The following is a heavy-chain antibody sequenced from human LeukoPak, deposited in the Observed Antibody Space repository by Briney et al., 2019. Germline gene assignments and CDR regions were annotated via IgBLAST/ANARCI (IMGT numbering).Heavy chain of an antibody. Sequence: SETLSLTCTVSGYSISSGYYWVWIRQPPGKGLEWIGSIYHSGSTYYNPSLKSRVTISVDTSKNQFSLKLSSVTAADTAVYYCARDQPYLDVWGKGTTVTVSS. V-gene: IGHV4-38-2*02. CDR2: IYHSGST. CDR3: ARDQPYLDV. CDR1: GYSISSGYY. J-gene: IGHJ6*03.